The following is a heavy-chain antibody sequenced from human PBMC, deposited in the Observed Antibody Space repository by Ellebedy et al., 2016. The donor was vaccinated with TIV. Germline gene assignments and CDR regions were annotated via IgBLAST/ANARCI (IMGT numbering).Heavy chain of an antibody. D-gene: IGHD6-19*01. CDR3: VTFRDSSGWHEDN. V-gene: IGHV1-2*04. CDR1: GYTFTGYY. Sequence: ASVKVSCXASGYTFTGYYIHWVRQAPGQGLEWMGWINPNSGGTNYTQKFQGWVTMTRETSISTAYMELRRLRSDDTAVYYCVTFRDSSGWHEDNWGQGTLVTVSS. CDR2: INPNSGGT. J-gene: IGHJ4*02.